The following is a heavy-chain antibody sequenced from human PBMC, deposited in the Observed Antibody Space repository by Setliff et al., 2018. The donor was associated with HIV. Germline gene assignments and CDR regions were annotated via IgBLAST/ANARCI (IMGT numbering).Heavy chain of an antibody. Sequence: SVKVSCKASGYTFTSYYMHWVRQAPGQGLEWMGGIIPISGTVNYAQKFWGRVTITTHESTSTAYMELSSLRSEDTAVYYCARDAADLSYYYGSGMPRNWFDPWGQGTLVTVSS. V-gene: IGHV1-69*05. CDR2: IIPISGTV. CDR3: ARDAADLSYYYGSGMPRNWFDP. D-gene: IGHD3-10*01. CDR1: GYTFTSYY. J-gene: IGHJ5*02.